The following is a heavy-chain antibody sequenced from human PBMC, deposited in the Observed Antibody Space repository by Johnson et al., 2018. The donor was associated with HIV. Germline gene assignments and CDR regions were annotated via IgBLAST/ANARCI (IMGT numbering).Heavy chain of an antibody. Sequence: VQLVESGGGVVRPGGSLRLSCAASGFTFDDYGMNWVRQAPGKGLEWVSGISWNGGSAAYADSVKGRFTISRDNSKNTLYLQMNSLRAHDTAVYYCASDLYCSGGSCQGGAFDIWGQGTMVTVSS. CDR1: GFTFDDYG. CDR3: ASDLYCSGGSCQGGAFDI. D-gene: IGHD2-15*01. J-gene: IGHJ3*02. CDR2: ISWNGGSA. V-gene: IGHV3-20*04.